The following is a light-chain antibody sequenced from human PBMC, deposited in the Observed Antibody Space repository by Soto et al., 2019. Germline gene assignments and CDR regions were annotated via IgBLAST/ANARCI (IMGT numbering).Light chain of an antibody. J-gene: IGKJ4*01. CDR2: GAS. CDR3: QQHNNWPLA. Sequence: EIVLTQSPATLSLSPGEGATLSCRASQSVSNHLAWYQQKPGQAPRLLIFGASSRATGIPARFSGSGSGTDFTLTISSPEPEDFAVYYCQQHNNWPLAFGGGTKVEIK. CDR1: QSVSNH. V-gene: IGKV3-11*01.